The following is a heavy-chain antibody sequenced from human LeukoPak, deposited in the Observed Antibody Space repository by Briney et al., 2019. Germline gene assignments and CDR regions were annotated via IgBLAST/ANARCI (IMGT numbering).Heavy chain of an antibody. Sequence: GGSLRLSCAASGFTFSSYGMHWVRQAPGKGLEWVAVISYDGSNKYYADSAKGRFTISRDNSKNTLYLQMNSLRAEDTAVYYCAKDKRVAPSGWYQDYYYYYGMDVWGQGTTVTVSS. D-gene: IGHD6-19*01. CDR1: GFTFSSYG. CDR3: AKDKRVAPSGWYQDYYYYYGMDV. CDR2: ISYDGSNK. V-gene: IGHV3-30*18. J-gene: IGHJ6*02.